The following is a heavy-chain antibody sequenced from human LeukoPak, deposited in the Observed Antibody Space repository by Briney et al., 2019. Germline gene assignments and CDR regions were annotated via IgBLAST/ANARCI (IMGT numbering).Heavy chain of an antibody. J-gene: IGHJ6*02. V-gene: IGHV3-30*04. CDR3: ARAGTTVVTRYGMDV. D-gene: IGHD4-23*01. CDR1: GFTFSSYA. CDR2: ISYDGSNK. Sequence: PGGSLRLSCAASGFTFSSYAMHWVRQAPGKGLEWVAVISYDGSNKYYADSVKGRFTISRDNSKNTLYLQMNSLRAEDTAVYYCARAGTTVVTRYGMDVWGQGTTVTVSS.